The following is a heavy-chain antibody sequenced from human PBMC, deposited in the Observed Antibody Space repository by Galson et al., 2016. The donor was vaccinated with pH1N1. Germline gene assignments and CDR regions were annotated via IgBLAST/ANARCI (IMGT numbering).Heavy chain of an antibody. Sequence: SLRLSCAASGFSLSSFWMTWVRQAPGKGLEWVANINQDGSVKYYVDSVKGRFTISIDSAKNSLYLQMDSLRAEDTAIYYCARAIAQGDSYWGQGTLVTVSS. D-gene: IGHD2-21*01. CDR3: ARAIAQGDSY. CDR1: GFSLSSFW. CDR2: INQDGSVK. J-gene: IGHJ4*02. V-gene: IGHV3-7*01.